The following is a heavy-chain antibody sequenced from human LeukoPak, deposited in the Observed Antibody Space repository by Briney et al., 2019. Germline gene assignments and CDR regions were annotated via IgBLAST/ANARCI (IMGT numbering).Heavy chain of an antibody. CDR2: IIPILGIA. V-gene: IGHV1-69*04. CDR3: ARDSPPQYASSSAGFDY. D-gene: IGHD6-6*01. CDR1: GGTFSSYA. Sequence: SVKVSFKASGGTFSSYAISWVRQAPGQGLEWMGRIIPILGIANYAQKFQGRVTITADKSTSTAYMELSSLRSEDTAVYYCARDSPPQYASSSAGFDYWGQGALVTVSS. J-gene: IGHJ4*02.